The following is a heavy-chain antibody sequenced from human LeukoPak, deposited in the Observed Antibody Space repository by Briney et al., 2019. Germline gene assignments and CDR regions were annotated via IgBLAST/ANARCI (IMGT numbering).Heavy chain of an antibody. D-gene: IGHD5-24*01. J-gene: IGHJ4*02. CDR1: GDSISSGGFY. Sequence: SETLSLTCTVSGDSISSGGFYWTWIRQHPGKGLEWVGYIFASGNTYYHPSLKGRVPLSVATYKSQFSLRLSSVTAADTDVYYCARATIRGDPFDFWGQGIQVSVSS. CDR2: IFASGNT. CDR3: ARATIRGDPFDF. V-gene: IGHV4-31*03.